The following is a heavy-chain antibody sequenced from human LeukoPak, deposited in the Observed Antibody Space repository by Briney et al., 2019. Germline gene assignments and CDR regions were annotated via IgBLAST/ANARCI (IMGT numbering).Heavy chain of an antibody. V-gene: IGHV3-30*02. D-gene: IGHD2-21*01. Sequence: PGGSLRLSCAASGFTFSSYGMHWVRQAPGKGLEWVAFIRYDGSNKYYADSVKGRFTISRDNSKNTLYLQMNSLRAEDTAVYYCAKDGSPYRGGDCYSNYFGYWGQGTLVTVSS. CDR1: GFTFSSYG. J-gene: IGHJ4*02. CDR2: IRYDGSNK. CDR3: AKDGSPYRGGDCYSNYFGY.